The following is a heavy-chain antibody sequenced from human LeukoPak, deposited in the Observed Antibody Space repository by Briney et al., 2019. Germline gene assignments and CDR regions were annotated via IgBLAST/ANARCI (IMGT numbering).Heavy chain of an antibody. J-gene: IGHJ3*02. V-gene: IGHV4-61*02. Sequence: SETLSLTCTVSGGSISSGSYYWSWIRQPAGKGLEWIGRIYTSGSTNYNPSLKSRVTISVDTSKNQFSLKLSSVTAADTAVYYCARETVNWNDGTDAFDIWGQGTMVTVSS. CDR2: IYTSGST. CDR1: GGSISSGSYY. CDR3: ARETVNWNDGTDAFDI. D-gene: IGHD1-20*01.